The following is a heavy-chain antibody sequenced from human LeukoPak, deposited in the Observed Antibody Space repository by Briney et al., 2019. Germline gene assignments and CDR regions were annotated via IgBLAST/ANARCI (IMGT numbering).Heavy chain of an antibody. D-gene: IGHD4-17*01. CDR1: GYTFTGDY. J-gene: IGHJ3*02. CDR2: INPNSGGT. CDR3: ARDPLYGDYEVGELDAFDI. Sequence: ASVKGSCKASGYTFTGDYMHWVRQAPGQGLEWMGWINPNSGGTNYAQKFQGRVTMTRDTSISTAYMELSRLRSDDTAVYYCARDPLYGDYEVGELDAFDIWGQGTMVTASS. V-gene: IGHV1-2*02.